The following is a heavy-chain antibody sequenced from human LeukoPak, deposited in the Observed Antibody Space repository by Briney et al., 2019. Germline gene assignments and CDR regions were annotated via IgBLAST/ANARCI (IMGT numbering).Heavy chain of an antibody. CDR3: ARGETYYDILTGYRLYYFDY. J-gene: IGHJ4*02. CDR2: IYYSGST. Sequence: PSETLSLTCTVSGGSISSYYWSWIRQPPGKGLEWIGYIYYSGSTNYNPSLKSRVTISVDTSKNQFSLKLSSVTAADTAAYYCARGETYYDILTGYRLYYFDYWGQGTLVTVSS. CDR1: GGSISSYY. D-gene: IGHD3-9*01. V-gene: IGHV4-59*01.